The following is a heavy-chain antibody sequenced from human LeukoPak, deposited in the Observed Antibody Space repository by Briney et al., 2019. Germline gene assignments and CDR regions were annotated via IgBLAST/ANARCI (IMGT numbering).Heavy chain of an antibody. D-gene: IGHD3-10*02. CDR3: AELGITMIGGV. CDR2: ISSSGSTI. CDR1: GFTFSSYE. V-gene: IGHV3-48*03. Sequence: GGSLRLSCAASGFTFSSYEMNWVRQAPGKGLEWVSYISSSGSTIYYADSVKGRFTISRDNAKNSLYLQTNSPRAEDTAVYYCAELGITMIGGVWGKGTTVTISS. J-gene: IGHJ6*04.